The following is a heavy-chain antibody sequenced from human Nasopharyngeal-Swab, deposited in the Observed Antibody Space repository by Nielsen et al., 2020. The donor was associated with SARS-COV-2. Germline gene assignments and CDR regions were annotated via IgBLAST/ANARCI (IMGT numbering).Heavy chain of an antibody. CDR2: IYNSGST. CDR1: GGSISSYY. D-gene: IGHD2-15*01. CDR3: ARVSFRTSNIVVVPYYYMDV. Sequence: GSLRLSCTVSGGSISSYYWSWIRQPPGKGLEWLGDIYNSGSTNYNPSLKSRVTISVDTSKNQFSLKLSSVTAADTAVYYCARVSFRTSNIVVVPYYYMDVWGKGTTVTVSS. V-gene: IGHV4-59*01. J-gene: IGHJ6*03.